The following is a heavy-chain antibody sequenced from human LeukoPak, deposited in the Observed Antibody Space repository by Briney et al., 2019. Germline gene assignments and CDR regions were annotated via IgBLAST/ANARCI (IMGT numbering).Heavy chain of an antibody. CDR3: ARETSQKGAHYMDV. CDR1: GGSISSYY. J-gene: IGHJ6*03. CDR2: IYYGGST. Sequence: PSETLSLTCTVSGGSISSYYWSWIRQPPGKGLEWIGYIYYGGSTNYNPSLKSRVTISVDTSKNQFSLKLSSVTAADTAVYYCARETSQKGAHYMDVWGKGTTVTISS. V-gene: IGHV4-59*01. D-gene: IGHD3-16*01.